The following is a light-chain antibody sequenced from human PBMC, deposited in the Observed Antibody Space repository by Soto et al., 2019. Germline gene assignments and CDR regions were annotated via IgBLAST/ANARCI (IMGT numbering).Light chain of an antibody. Sequence: EIVMTQSPATRSVSPGERATLSCGASQSVSSDLAWYHQKPGQAPRLLIYGASTRATGIPARFSGSGSGTEFTLTINSLQSEDFAVYYCQQYNNWPRTFGQGTKVDIK. CDR1: QSVSSD. CDR2: GAS. V-gene: IGKV3-15*01. CDR3: QQYNNWPRT. J-gene: IGKJ1*01.